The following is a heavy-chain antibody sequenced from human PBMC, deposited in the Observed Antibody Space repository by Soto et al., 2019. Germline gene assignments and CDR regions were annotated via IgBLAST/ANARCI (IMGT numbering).Heavy chain of an antibody. CDR1: GGSFSSGDYY. J-gene: IGHJ4*02. Sequence: QVQLQESGPGLVKPSQTLSLTCTVSGGSFSSGDYYWSWIRQPPGKGLEWIGDIYYSGSTYYNPSLKSRVTLLLYTPSNQFSLRLSSLTAADTAFYYCVTFGVIVEPFGYWGQGSLVTACS. CDR2: IYYSGST. V-gene: IGHV4-30-4*01. CDR3: VTFGVIVEPFGY. D-gene: IGHD3-16*02.